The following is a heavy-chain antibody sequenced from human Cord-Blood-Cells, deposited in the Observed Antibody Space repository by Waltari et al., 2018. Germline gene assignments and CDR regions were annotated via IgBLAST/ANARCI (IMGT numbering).Heavy chain of an antibody. V-gene: IGHV3-64D*09. CDR3: VKSLHLDRFGDY. J-gene: IGHJ4*02. CDR2: ISSKGGST. CDR1: GFTFSSYA. D-gene: IGHD3-10*01. Sequence: EVQLVESVGGLVQPGGSLRLSCSASGFTFSSYALHWVRQAPGKGMEYGSTISSKGGSTYYADSVKGRFTISRDNSKNTLYLQMSSLRAEDTAVYYCVKSLHLDRFGDYRGQGTLVTVSS.